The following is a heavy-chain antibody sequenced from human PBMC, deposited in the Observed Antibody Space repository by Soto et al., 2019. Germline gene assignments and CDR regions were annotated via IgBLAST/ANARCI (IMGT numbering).Heavy chain of an antibody. CDR2: ISYDEIDK. D-gene: IGHD2-2*01. Sequence: GGSLRLSFAASGFTFTSHAMHWVRQTPGKGLGWVAAISYDEIDKKYASSVKGRFTVSRDNVKNTLSLQMNSLRPEDTAVYYCAKDSIYQLTDNSFYYGLDVWGQGTTVTVSS. J-gene: IGHJ6*02. V-gene: IGHV3-30*18. CDR3: AKDSIYQLTDNSFYYGLDV. CDR1: GFTFTSHA.